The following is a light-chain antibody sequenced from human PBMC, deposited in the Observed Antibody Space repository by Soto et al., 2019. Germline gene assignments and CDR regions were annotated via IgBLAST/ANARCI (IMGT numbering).Light chain of an antibody. Sequence: EIVWTQSPGTLSFSPGDRATLSCRARQSLSSRYLAWYRQKPGQAPRLLIYGASNSATGIPDRFSGSGSGTDCTLTISRLEPDDFAGYYWQQYSSSPPTFGGGTKVEIK. CDR3: QQYSSSPPT. V-gene: IGKV3-20*01. J-gene: IGKJ4*01. CDR1: QSLSSRY. CDR2: GAS.